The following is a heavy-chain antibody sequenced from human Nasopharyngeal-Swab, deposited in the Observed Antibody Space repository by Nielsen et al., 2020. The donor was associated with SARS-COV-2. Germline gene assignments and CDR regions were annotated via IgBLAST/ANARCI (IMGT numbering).Heavy chain of an antibody. D-gene: IGHD1-26*01. CDR2: INPNSGGS. V-gene: IGHV1-2*02. CDR3: TSLEWEAQY. J-gene: IGHJ4*02. Sequence: VRQAPGQRLEWMGRINPNSGGSNYAQKLQGRVTMTRDTSISTAYMELSRLRSDDTAVYYCTSLEWEAQYWGQGTLVTVSS.